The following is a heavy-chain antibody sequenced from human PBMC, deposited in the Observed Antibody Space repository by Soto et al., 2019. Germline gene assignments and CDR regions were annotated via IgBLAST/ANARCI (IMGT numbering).Heavy chain of an antibody. Sequence: EVPLLESGGGLVQPGGSLRLSCAASGFTFSSYAMSWVRQAPGKGLEWVSAISGSGGSTYYADSVKGRFTISQDNSKNTLYLQMNSQRDEDTAVYYCAKGLEEYGSNLLSCGYFDLWGLGTLVTVSS. V-gene: IGHV3-23*01. J-gene: IGHJ2*01. CDR1: GFTFSSYA. D-gene: IGHD2-2*01. CDR2: ISGSGGST. CDR3: AKGLEEYGSNLLSCGYFDL.